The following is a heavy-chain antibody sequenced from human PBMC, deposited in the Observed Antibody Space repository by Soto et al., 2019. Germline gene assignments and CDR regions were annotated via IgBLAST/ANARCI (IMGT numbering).Heavy chain of an antibody. J-gene: IGHJ6*02. Sequence: SETLSLTCTVSGGSISSGVYYWIWIRQHPGKGLEWIGYIYYSGSTYYNPSLKSRVTISVDTSKNRFSLKLSSVTAAVTAVYYCASGQQLGLYYYYGMDVWGQGTTVTVSS. CDR2: IYYSGST. CDR1: GGSISSGVYY. V-gene: IGHV4-31*03. CDR3: ASGQQLGLYYYYGMDV. D-gene: IGHD6-13*01.